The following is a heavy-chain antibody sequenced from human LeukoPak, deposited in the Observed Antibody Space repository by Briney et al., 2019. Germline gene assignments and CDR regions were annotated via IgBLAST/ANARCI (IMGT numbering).Heavy chain of an antibody. CDR1: GFTFSSYG. V-gene: IGHV3-33*06. Sequence: GGSLRLSCAASGFTFSSYGMHWVRQAPGKGLEWVAVIWYDGSNKYYADSVKGRFTISRDNSKNTLYLQMNSLRAEDTAAYYCAKGQYGSGSYYGLFDYWGQGTLVTVSS. J-gene: IGHJ4*02. CDR3: AKGQYGSGSYYGLFDY. D-gene: IGHD3-10*01. CDR2: IWYDGSNK.